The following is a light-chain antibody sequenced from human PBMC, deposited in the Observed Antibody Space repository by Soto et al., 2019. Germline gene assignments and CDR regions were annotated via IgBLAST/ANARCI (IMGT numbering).Light chain of an antibody. Sequence: DIQMTPSPSSLSASVGDRVTITCGASQGIRNDLAWFQQKQGKAPKLLIYAASSLQSGVPSRFRGSGSGTDFTLTISRLQPEDFETYYCQQANSFPPTFGQGTRLEIK. CDR3: QQANSFPPT. CDR1: QGIRND. V-gene: IGKV1-17*01. CDR2: AAS. J-gene: IGKJ5*01.